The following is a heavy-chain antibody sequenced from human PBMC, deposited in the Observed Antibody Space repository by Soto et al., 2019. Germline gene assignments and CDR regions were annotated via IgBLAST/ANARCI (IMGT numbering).Heavy chain of an antibody. V-gene: IGHV4-31*03. CDR2: IYYSGST. CDR1: GGSISSGGYY. D-gene: IGHD6-13*01. Sequence: SETLSLTCTVSGGSISSGGYYWSWIRQHPGKGLEWIGYIYYSGSTYYNPSLKSRVTISVDTYKNQFSLKLSSVTAADAAVYYCARHPDGYSFDIWGQGTMVTVSS. J-gene: IGHJ3*02. CDR3: ARHPDGYSFDI.